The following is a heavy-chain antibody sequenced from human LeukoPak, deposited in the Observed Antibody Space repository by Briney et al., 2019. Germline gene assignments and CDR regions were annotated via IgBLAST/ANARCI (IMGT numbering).Heavy chain of an antibody. D-gene: IGHD2-21*01. CDR2: IGRSGST. Sequence: GGSLRLSCAASGFTFSTYGMHWVRQAPGKGLEWVSGIGRSGSTYYTDSVKGRFTISRDNSKDTLYLQMNSLRAEDTAVYYCARGESFAFANWGQGTMVTVSS. J-gene: IGHJ3*02. CDR3: ARGESFAFAN. V-gene: IGHV3-NL1*01. CDR1: GFTFSTYG.